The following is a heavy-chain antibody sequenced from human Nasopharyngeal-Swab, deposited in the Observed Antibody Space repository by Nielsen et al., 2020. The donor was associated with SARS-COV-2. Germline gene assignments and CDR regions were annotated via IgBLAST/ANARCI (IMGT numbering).Heavy chain of an antibody. Sequence: SETLSLTCAVSGGSFSANYWGWIRQPPGKGLEWIGEINHSGSTNYNPSLKSRVTISVDTSKSQFSLKLTSVTAADTSVYYCARGLSGVVPATILGLGPYYCFYYMDVWGKGTTVTVSS. D-gene: IGHD2-2*01. CDR2: INHSGST. CDR3: ARGLSGVVPATILGLGPYYCFYYMDV. CDR1: GGSFSANY. V-gene: IGHV4-34*01. J-gene: IGHJ6*03.